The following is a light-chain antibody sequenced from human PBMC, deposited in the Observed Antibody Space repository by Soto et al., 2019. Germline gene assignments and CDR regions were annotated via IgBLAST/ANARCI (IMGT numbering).Light chain of an antibody. CDR1: QGIRND. CDR2: AAS. CDR3: QQYYSFPQT. J-gene: IGKJ1*01. Sequence: AIQMTQSPSSLSASVGDRVTITCRASQGIRNDLGWYQQKPGKAPKLLIYAASSLQSGVPSRFSGSGSGTDFTLTISCLQYEDFETYYCQQYYSFPQTLGQGTKVDIK. V-gene: IGKV1-6*01.